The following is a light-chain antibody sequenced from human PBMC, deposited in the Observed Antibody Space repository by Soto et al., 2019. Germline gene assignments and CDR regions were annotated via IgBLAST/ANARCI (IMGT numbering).Light chain of an antibody. V-gene: IGKV1-12*01. CDR2: AAS. CDR3: QQAYSFPIT. J-gene: IGKJ5*01. Sequence: DIQITQSPSSLSASVGDRVTMTCRASQDIAAYLAWYQHKPGRAPELLIHAASSLQSGVPSRFSGSGSGTDFTLTINSLQPEDFATYYCQQAYSFPITFGQGTRLEIK. CDR1: QDIAAY.